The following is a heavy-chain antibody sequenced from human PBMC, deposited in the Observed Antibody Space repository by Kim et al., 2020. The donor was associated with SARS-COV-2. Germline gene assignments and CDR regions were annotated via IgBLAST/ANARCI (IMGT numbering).Heavy chain of an antibody. J-gene: IGHJ4*02. CDR3: ARGGSGYWYAPLDY. D-gene: IGHD5-18*01. CDR2: IYYTGST. CDR1: GGSISGRY. Sequence: SETLSLTCTVSGGSISGRYWSWIRQPPGKGLEFIGSIYYTGSTDYNPSLKSRVTISVDTSKNQISLRLSSVTAADTAGYYFARGGSGYWYAPLDYGGQGT. V-gene: IGHV4-59*11.